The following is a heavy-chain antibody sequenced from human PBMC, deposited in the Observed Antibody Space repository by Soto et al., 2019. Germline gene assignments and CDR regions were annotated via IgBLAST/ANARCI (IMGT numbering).Heavy chain of an antibody. Sequence: GESLKISCKGSGYSFTSYWIGWVRQMPGKGLEWMGIIYPGDSDTRYSPSFQGQVTISADKSISTAYLQWSSLKASDTAMYYCASVYYDFWSGYSPPDYWGQGTLVTVSS. CDR3: ASVYYDFWSGYSPPDY. CDR1: GYSFTSYW. CDR2: IYPGDSDT. V-gene: IGHV5-51*01. J-gene: IGHJ4*02. D-gene: IGHD3-3*01.